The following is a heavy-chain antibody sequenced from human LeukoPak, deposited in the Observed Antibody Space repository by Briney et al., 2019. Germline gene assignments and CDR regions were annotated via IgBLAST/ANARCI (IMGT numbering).Heavy chain of an antibody. CDR1: GFTFSSYG. CDR2: ISYDGSDK. V-gene: IGHV3-30*18. Sequence: GGSLRLSCAASGFTFSSYGMHWVRQAPGKGLEWVAVISYDGSDKDYADSVKGRFTISRDNPKNTLYLQMNSLRAEDTAVYYCAKDRTGGTYYFAIDYWGQGTLVTVSS. D-gene: IGHD1-26*01. J-gene: IGHJ4*02. CDR3: AKDRTGGTYYFAIDY.